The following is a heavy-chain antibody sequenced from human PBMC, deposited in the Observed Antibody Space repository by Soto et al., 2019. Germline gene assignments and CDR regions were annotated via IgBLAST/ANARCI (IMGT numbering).Heavy chain of an antibody. D-gene: IGHD6-13*01. V-gene: IGHV3-23*01. CDR1: GFTFSSYA. J-gene: IGHJ6*02. CDR3: AKDLRYSSKNGMDV. CDR2: ISGSGGST. Sequence: EVQLLESGGGLVQPGGSLRLSCAASGFTFSSYAMSWVRQAPGKGLEWVSAISGSGGSTYYADSVKGRFTISRDSSKNTLYLQMNSLRAEDTAVYYCAKDLRYSSKNGMDVWGQGTTVTVSS.